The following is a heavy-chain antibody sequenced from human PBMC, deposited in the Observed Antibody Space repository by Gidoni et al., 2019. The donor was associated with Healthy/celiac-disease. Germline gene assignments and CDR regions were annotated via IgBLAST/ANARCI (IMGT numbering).Heavy chain of an antibody. CDR1: GFTFSSSA. D-gene: IGHD1-20*01. CDR2: ISYDGSNK. V-gene: IGHV3-30-3*01. CDR3: ASQPEYNWNTGNAFDI. Sequence: QVQLVESGGGVVQPGRSLRLSCAASGFTFSSSAMHWVRQAPGKGLEWVAVISYDGSNKYYADSVKGRFTISRDNSKNTLYLQMNSLRAEDTAVYYCASQPEYNWNTGNAFDIWGQGKMVTVSS. J-gene: IGHJ3*02.